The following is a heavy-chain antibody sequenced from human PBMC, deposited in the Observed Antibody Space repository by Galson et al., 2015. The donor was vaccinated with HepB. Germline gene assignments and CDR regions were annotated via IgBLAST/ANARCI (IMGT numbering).Heavy chain of an antibody. J-gene: IGHJ6*02. CDR3: ARQANDYGDFDDYYGMDA. Sequence: QSGAEVKKPGESLKISCKGSGYSFTSYWIGWVRQMPGKGLEWMGIIYPGDSDTRYSPSFQGQVTISADKSISTAYLQWSSLKASDTAMYYCARQANDYGDFDDYYGMDAWGQGTTVTVSS. V-gene: IGHV5-51*01. CDR1: GYSFTSYW. CDR2: IYPGDSDT. D-gene: IGHD4-17*01.